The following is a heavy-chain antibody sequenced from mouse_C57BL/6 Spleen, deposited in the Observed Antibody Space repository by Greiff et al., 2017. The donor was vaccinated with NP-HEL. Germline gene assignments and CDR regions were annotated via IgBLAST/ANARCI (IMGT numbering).Heavy chain of an antibody. CDR2: SRNKANDYTT. D-gene: IGHD2-3*01. CDR3: ARADGYYPYYYAMDY. V-gene: IGHV7-1*01. J-gene: IGHJ4*01. CDR1: GFTFSDFY. Sequence: EVQLVESGGGLVQSGRSLRLSCATSGFTFSDFYMEWVRQAPGKGLEWIAASRNKANDYTTEYSASVKGRFIVSRDTSQSILYLQMKALRAEYTAIYYCARADGYYPYYYAMDYWGQGTSVTVSS.